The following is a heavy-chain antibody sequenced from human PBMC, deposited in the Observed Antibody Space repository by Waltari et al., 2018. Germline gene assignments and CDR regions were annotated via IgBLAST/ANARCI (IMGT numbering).Heavy chain of an antibody. D-gene: IGHD3-22*01. V-gene: IGHV1-18*01. CDR1: GYTFASYG. Sequence: QVQLVQSGAEVKKPGASVKVSCQASGYTFASYGISWVRQAPGQGLEWMGWISAYNGNTNYAQNLQGRVTMTTDTSTSTAYMELRSLRSDDTAVYYCARDWPDYDSSGYLAHDYWGQGTLVTVSS. CDR3: ARDWPDYDSSGYLAHDY. J-gene: IGHJ4*02. CDR2: ISAYNGNT.